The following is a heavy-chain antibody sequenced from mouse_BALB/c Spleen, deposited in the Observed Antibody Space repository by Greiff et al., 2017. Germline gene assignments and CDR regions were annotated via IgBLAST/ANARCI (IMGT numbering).Heavy chain of an antibody. D-gene: IGHD4-1*01. CDR3: ARDWEDYYAMDY. CDR2: ISSGGSYT. CDR1: GFTFSSYG. Sequence: EVQGVESGGDLVKPGGSLKLSCAASGFTFSSYGMSWVRQTPDKRLEWVATISSGGSYTYYPDSVKGRFTISRDNAKNTLYLQMSSLKSEDTAMYYCARDWEDYYAMDYWGQGTSVTVSS. V-gene: IGHV5-6*01. J-gene: IGHJ4*01.